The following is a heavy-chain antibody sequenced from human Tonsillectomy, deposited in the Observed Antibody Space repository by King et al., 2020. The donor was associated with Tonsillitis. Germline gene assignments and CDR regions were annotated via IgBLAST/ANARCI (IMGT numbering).Heavy chain of an antibody. CDR3: AKTRDYYGSGSDDAFDI. CDR1: GFTFIIYA. CDR2: ISGSGGIT. Sequence: VQLVESGGGLVQPGGSLRLSCAASGFTFIIYAMTWVRQAPGKGLEWVSAISGSGGITYYADSVKGRLTISRDNSKNTLYLQMNSLRAEDTAVYYCAKTRDYYGSGSDDAFDIWGQGTMVTVSS. D-gene: IGHD3-10*01. J-gene: IGHJ3*02. V-gene: IGHV3-23*04.